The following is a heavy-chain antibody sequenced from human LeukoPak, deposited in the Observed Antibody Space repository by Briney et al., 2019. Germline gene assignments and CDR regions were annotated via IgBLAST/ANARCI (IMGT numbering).Heavy chain of an antibody. V-gene: IGHV5-51*01. Sequence: GESLKISCKGSGYSFTSYWIGWVRQMPGKGLEWMGIIYPGDSDTRYSPSFQGQVTISADKSISTAYLQWSSLKASDTAMYYCARSVGYCSGGSCYSSWFDPWGQGTLVTVSS. CDR2: IYPGDSDT. J-gene: IGHJ5*02. CDR1: GYSFTSYW. CDR3: ARSVGYCSGGSCYSSWFDP. D-gene: IGHD2-15*01.